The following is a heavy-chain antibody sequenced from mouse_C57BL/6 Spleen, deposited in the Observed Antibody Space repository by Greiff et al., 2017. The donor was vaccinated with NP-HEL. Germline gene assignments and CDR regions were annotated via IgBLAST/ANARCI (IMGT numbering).Heavy chain of an antibody. D-gene: IGHD1-1*01. J-gene: IGHJ4*01. Sequence: EVMLVESGGDLVKPGGSLKLSCAASGFTFSSYGMSWVRQTPDKRLEWVATISSGGSYTYYPDSVKGRFTISRDNAKNTLYLQMSSLKSEDTAMYYCARGYYGSSYCAMDYWGQGTSVTVSS. CDR1: GFTFSSYG. CDR3: ARGYYGSSYCAMDY. CDR2: ISSGGSYT. V-gene: IGHV5-6*01.